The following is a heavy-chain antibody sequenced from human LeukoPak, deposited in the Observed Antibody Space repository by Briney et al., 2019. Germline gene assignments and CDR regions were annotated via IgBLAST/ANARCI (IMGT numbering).Heavy chain of an antibody. V-gene: IGHV3-13*01. CDR3: ARGLAAPDTGLDVNC. D-gene: IGHD6-13*01. J-gene: IGHJ4*02. CDR2: IGPAGDT. Sequence: GGSLRLSCAASGITFSSYDMHWVRQATGKGLEWVSAIGPAGDTYYLGSVKGRFTISRENAKNSLFLQMNSLRAGDTAVYYCARGLAAPDTGLDVNCWGQGTLVTVSS. CDR1: GITFSSYD.